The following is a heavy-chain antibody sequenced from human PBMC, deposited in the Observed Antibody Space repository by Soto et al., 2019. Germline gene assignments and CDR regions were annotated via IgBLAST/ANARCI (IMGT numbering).Heavy chain of an antibody. CDR2: IDWDDDK. Sequence: SGPTLVKPTQTLTLTCTFSGFSLSTSGMCVSWIRQPPGKALEWLALIDWDDDKYYSTSLKTRLTISKDTSKNQVVLTMTNMDPVDTATYYCARGRGYSGYSYGRYQFDYWGQGTLVTVSS. D-gene: IGHD5-18*01. CDR1: GFSLSTSGMC. CDR3: ARGRGYSGYSYGRYQFDY. V-gene: IGHV2-70*01. J-gene: IGHJ4*02.